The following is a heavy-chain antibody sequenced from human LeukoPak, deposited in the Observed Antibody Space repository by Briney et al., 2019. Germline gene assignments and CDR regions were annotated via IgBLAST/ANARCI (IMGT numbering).Heavy chain of an antibody. D-gene: IGHD1-26*01. CDR2: INPKSGGT. CDR3: AKDLQWELPRGDALDI. Sequence: ASVKVSCKSSGYTFTDYYMHWVRQAPGQGLEWMGWINPKSGGTNYAQNFQGRVTMTRNTSIGTAYMELSRLRSDDTAVYYCAKDLQWELPRGDALDIWGQGTMVTVSS. J-gene: IGHJ3*02. CDR1: GYTFTDYY. V-gene: IGHV1-2*02.